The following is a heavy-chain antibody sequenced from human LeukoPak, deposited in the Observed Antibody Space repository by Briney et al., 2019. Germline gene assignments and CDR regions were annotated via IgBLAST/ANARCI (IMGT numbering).Heavy chain of an antibody. V-gene: IGHV3-33*01. CDR1: GFTFSSYG. Sequence: GRSLRLSCAASGFTFSSYGMHWVRQAPGKGLEWVAVIWYDGSNKYCADSVKGRFTISRDNSKNTLYLQMNSLRAEDTAVYYCARDRVAVAGTAWFDPWGQGTLVTVSS. D-gene: IGHD6-19*01. CDR3: ARDRVAVAGTAWFDP. J-gene: IGHJ5*02. CDR2: IWYDGSNK.